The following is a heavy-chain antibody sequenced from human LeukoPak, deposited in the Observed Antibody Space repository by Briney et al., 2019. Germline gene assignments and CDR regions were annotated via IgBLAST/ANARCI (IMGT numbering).Heavy chain of an antibody. CDR1: GYSFTSYW. J-gene: IGHJ5*02. D-gene: IGHD2-2*01. Sequence: GESLKISCKGSGYSFTSYWIGWVRQMPGKGLEWMGIIYPGDSDTRYSPSFQGQVTISADKSISTAYLQWSSLKASDTAMYYCARQSVVVLPPPMERGFDPWGQGTLVTVSS. V-gene: IGHV5-51*01. CDR2: IYPGDSDT. CDR3: ARQSVVVLPPPMERGFDP.